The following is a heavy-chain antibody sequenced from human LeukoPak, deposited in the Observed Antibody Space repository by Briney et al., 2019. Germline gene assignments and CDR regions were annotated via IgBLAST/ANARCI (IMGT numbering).Heavy chain of an antibody. CDR3: ARAYYDFWSGYYPGYFDY. Sequence: ASVKVSCKASGYTFTSYDINWVRQATGQGLEWMGWMNPNSGNTGHAQKFQGRVTMTRNTSISTAYMELSSLRSEDTAVYYCARAYYDFWSGYYPGYFDYWGQGTLVTVSS. CDR2: MNPNSGNT. D-gene: IGHD3-3*01. V-gene: IGHV1-8*01. J-gene: IGHJ4*02. CDR1: GYTFTSYD.